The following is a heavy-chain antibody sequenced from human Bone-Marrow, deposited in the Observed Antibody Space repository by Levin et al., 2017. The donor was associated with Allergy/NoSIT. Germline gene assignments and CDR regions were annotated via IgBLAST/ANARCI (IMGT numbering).Heavy chain of an antibody. CDR2: ISANNGHP. V-gene: IGHV1-18*01. Sequence: AASVKVSCKASGYSFSIYGVTWVRQAPGQGLELMGWISANNGHPNYAEKLQGRVTMTTDTSTSTAYMELRSLRSDDTAVYYCARCGATVTRFFDLWGQGTLVTVSS. CDR1: GYSFSIYG. D-gene: IGHD4-17*01. J-gene: IGHJ4*02. CDR3: ARCGATVTRFFDL.